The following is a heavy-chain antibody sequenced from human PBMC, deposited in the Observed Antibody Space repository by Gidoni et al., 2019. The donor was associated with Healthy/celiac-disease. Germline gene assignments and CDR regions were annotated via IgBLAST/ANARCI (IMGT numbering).Heavy chain of an antibody. CDR3: AKGPYSSGWYARGWFDP. Sequence: EVQLVQSGAEVKKPGESLKISCQGSGYSFTSYWIGWVRQMPGKGLEWLGIIYPGDSDTRDSPSFQGQVTISADKSISTAYLQWSSLKASDTAMYYCAKGPYSSGWYARGWFDPWGQGTLVTVSS. D-gene: IGHD6-19*01. V-gene: IGHV5-51*01. J-gene: IGHJ5*02. CDR2: IYPGDSDT. CDR1: GYSFTSYW.